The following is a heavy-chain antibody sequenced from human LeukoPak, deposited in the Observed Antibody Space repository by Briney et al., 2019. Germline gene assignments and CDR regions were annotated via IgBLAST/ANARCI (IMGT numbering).Heavy chain of an antibody. D-gene: IGHD6-13*01. CDR2: IYYSGST. CDR1: GGSISSGGYY. J-gene: IGHJ6*03. V-gene: IGHV4-31*03. Sequence: SQTLSLTCTVSGGSISSGGYYWRWIRQHPGKGREWIGYIYYSGSTYYNPSLKSRVTISVDTSKNQFSLKLSSVTAADTAVYYCARARIGSSWYLYYMDVWGKGTTVTVSS. CDR3: ARARIGSSWYLYYMDV.